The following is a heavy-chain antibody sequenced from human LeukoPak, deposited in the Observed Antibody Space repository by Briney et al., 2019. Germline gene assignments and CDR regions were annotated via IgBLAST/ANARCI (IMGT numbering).Heavy chain of an antibody. CDR3: AGGGYSSSWIIDY. V-gene: IGHV3-53*01. J-gene: IGHJ4*02. CDR2: IYSGGST. Sequence: GGSLRLSCAASGFTVSSNYMSSVRQAPGKGLEWVSVIYSGGSTYYADSVKGRFTISRDNSKNTLYLQMNSLRAEDTAVYYCAGGGYSSSWIIDYWGQGTLVTVSS. D-gene: IGHD6-13*01. CDR1: GFTVSSNY.